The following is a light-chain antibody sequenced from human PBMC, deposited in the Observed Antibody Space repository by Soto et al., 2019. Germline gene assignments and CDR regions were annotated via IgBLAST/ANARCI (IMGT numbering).Light chain of an antibody. V-gene: IGKV3-15*01. Sequence: EIVMTQSPATLSVSPGERATLSFRASQSVSTNLAWYQQKPGQAPRLLIYGASTRATGIPARFSGSGSGTEFTLTISSLQSEDFAVYYCQQYNNWPPFGQGTKV. CDR3: QQYNNWPP. CDR2: GAS. CDR1: QSVSTN. J-gene: IGKJ1*01.